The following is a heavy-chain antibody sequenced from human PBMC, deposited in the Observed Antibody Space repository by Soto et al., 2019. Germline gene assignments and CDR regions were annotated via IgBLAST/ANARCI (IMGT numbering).Heavy chain of an antibody. CDR3: ARSTMTFVRGIKGFDP. CDR1: GASISSSNYY. Sequence: QLQLQGSGPGLVMPSETLSLTCTVSGASISSSNYYWGWIRQPPGKGLEWIGNIYYRGSTYYNPSLKSRVTIAVDTSKNQFSLRLWYVTAADTAVYYCARSTMTFVRGIKGFDPWGQGTLVTVSS. CDR2: IYYRGST. D-gene: IGHD3-10*01. J-gene: IGHJ5*02. V-gene: IGHV4-39*01.